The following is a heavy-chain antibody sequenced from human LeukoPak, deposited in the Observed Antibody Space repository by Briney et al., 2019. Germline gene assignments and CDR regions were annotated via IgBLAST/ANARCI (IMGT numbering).Heavy chain of an antibody. J-gene: IGHJ4*02. Sequence: PSETLSLTCTVSGGSLSSSSYYWGWIRQPPGKGLEWIGSIYYSGSSYYNPSLKSRVTISVDTSKNQFSLKLSSVTAADTAVYYCARHPPIEPHYYDSSGHYWNYWGQGTLVTVSS. CDR1: GGSLSSSSYY. CDR3: ARHPPIEPHYYDSSGHYWNY. CDR2: IYYSGSS. D-gene: IGHD3-22*01. V-gene: IGHV4-39*01.